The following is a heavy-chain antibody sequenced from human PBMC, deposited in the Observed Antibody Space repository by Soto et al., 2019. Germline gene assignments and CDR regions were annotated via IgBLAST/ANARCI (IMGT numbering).Heavy chain of an antibody. CDR3: VHRSSGSHLGS. J-gene: IGHJ4*02. CDR2: IYWDDDK. D-gene: IGHD1-26*01. V-gene: IGHV2-5*02. Sequence: QITLMESGPTLVKPTQTLTLTCTCSGFSLTTSGMGGGWIRQPPGKALEWLALIYWDDDKRSSPSRRSRLTITKDTSKTQVVLTLTNMDPVDTATYYCVHRSSGSHLGSWGQGTLVTVS. CDR1: GFSLTTSGMG.